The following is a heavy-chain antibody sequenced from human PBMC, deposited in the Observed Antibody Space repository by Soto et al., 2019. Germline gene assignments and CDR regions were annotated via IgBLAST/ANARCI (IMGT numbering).Heavy chain of an antibody. CDR1: GFTFSNAW. Sequence: GGSLRLSCAASGFTFSNAWMNWVRQAPGKGLEWVGRIKSKTDGGTTDYAAPVKGRFTISRDDSKNTLYLQMNSLKTEDTAVYYCTTDRIVGAANYYYGMDVRGQGTTVTVSS. V-gene: IGHV3-15*07. CDR2: IKSKTDGGTT. J-gene: IGHJ6*02. D-gene: IGHD1-26*01. CDR3: TTDRIVGAANYYYGMDV.